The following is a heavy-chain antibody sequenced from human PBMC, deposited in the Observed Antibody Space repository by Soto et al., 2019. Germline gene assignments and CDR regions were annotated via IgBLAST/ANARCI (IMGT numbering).Heavy chain of an antibody. J-gene: IGHJ6*03. CDR2: INHSGST. CDR1: GGSFSGYY. V-gene: IGHV4-34*01. D-gene: IGHD2-15*01. Sequence: QVQLQQWGAGLLKPSETLSLTCAVYGGSFSGYYWSWIRQPPGKGLEWIGEINHSGSTNYNPSLKSRVTISVDTSKNQFSLKLSSVTAADTAVYYCARGYCSGGSSYSRHYYYSYYMDVWGKGTTVTVPS. CDR3: ARGYCSGGSSYSRHYYYSYYMDV.